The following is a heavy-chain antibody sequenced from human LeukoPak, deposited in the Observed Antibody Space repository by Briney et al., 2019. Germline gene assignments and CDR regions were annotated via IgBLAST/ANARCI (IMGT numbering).Heavy chain of an antibody. V-gene: IGHV3-23*01. D-gene: IGHD3-10*01. Sequence: GGSLRLSCAASGFTFSSYAMSWVRQAPGKGLEWVSAISGSGGSTYYADSVKGRFTISRDNTKNTLYLQMNSLRAEDTAVYYCAKLGRGVKYYFDYWGQGTLVTVSS. CDR3: AKLGRGVKYYFDY. J-gene: IGHJ4*02. CDR2: ISGSGGST. CDR1: GFTFSSYA.